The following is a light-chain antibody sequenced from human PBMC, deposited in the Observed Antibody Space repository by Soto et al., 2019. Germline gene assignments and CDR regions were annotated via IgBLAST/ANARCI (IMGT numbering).Light chain of an antibody. V-gene: IGKV3-11*01. Sequence: EIVLTQSPATLPLSPGERATRSCRASQSVSSYLAWYQQKRGQAPRLLIYDASNRATGIPARFSGSGSGTDFSLTISSLEPEDFAVYYCQQRSDWPLTFGGGTKVDIK. CDR3: QQRSDWPLT. J-gene: IGKJ4*01. CDR1: QSVSSY. CDR2: DAS.